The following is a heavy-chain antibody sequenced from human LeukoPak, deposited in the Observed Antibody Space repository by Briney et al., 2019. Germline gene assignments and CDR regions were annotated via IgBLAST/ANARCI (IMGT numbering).Heavy chain of an antibody. D-gene: IGHD2-2*01. CDR2: ISAYNGNT. V-gene: IGHV1-18*01. J-gene: IGHJ3*02. Sequence: ASVKVSCKASGYTFTSYGISWVRQAPGQGLEWMGWISAYNGNTNYAQELQGRVTMTTDTSTSTTYMELRSLRSDDTAVYYCARDAPTPYCSSTSCYRLGDAFDIWGQGTMVTVSS. CDR3: ARDAPTPYCSSTSCYRLGDAFDI. CDR1: GYTFTSYG.